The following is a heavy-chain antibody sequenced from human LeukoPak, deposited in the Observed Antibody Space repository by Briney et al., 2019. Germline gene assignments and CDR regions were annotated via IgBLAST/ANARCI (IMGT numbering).Heavy chain of an antibody. V-gene: IGHV3-7*03. CDR2: IRQDGNEK. D-gene: IGHD1-26*01. CDR1: GFMFSSNW. J-gene: IGHJ4*02. Sequence: PGGSLRLSCAASGFMFSSNWMSWVRLAPGKGLEWVANIRQDGNEKYYVDSVKGRFTISRDNAKHSLYLQMNSLRAEDTALYYCARDKGADEGSKFDYWGQGTLVTVSS. CDR3: ARDKGADEGSKFDY.